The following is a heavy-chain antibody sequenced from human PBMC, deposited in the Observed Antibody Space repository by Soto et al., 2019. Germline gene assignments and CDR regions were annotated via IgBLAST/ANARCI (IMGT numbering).Heavy chain of an antibody. D-gene: IGHD2-21*02. CDR3: AHTRGGGNSAWFDP. J-gene: IGHJ5*02. CDR2: IYWDDDK. CDR1: GFSLTTSAAG. V-gene: IGHV2-5*02. Sequence: QITLKESGPTLVNPTQTLTLTCTFSGFSLTTSAAGVGWIRQPPGKALEWLAVIYWDDDKRFSPSLKSRLTITKDTSKDQVVLTMTNMEPVDTGTYYCAHTRGGGNSAWFDPWGQGTLVTVSS.